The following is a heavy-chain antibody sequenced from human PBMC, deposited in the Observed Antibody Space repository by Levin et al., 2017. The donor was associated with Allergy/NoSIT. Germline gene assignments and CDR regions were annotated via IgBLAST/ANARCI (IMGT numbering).Heavy chain of an antibody. CDR3: TRLEGGSVVVATNAFDI. CDR2: IRSKANSYAT. J-gene: IGHJ3*02. V-gene: IGHV3-73*01. Sequence: GGSLRLSCAASGFTFSGSAMHWVRQASGKGLEWVGRIRSKANSYATAYAASVKGRFTISRDDSKNTAYLQMNSLKTEDTAVYYCTRLEGGSVVVATNAFDIWGQGTMVTVSS. CDR1: GFTFSGSA. D-gene: IGHD2-15*01.